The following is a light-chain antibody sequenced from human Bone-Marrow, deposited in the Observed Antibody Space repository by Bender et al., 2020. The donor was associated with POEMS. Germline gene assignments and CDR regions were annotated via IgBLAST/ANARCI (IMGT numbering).Light chain of an antibody. CDR3: SSYAGSSTFV. V-gene: IGLV2-23*02. J-gene: IGLJ1*01. CDR2: EVN. Sequence: QSVLTQPPSVSGAPGQRVTISCTGSSSNTGSGYDINWYQQHPGKAPKLMIYEVNKRPSGLSNRFSGSKSDKTATLTISGLQAEDEADYYCSSYAGSSTFVFGTGTQVTVL. CDR1: SSNTGSGYD.